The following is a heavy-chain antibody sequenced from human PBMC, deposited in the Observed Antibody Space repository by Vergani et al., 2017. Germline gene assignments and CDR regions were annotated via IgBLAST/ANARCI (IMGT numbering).Heavy chain of an antibody. Sequence: EVQLVQSGAEVKKPGATMKISCNVSGYTFTDHYMHWVKQAPGKGLEWMGLVYPEDGETIYAEKFKGRVTIAADTSTDTAHLELSSLRSEDTAVYYCATPQTVTTGGMEVWGQGTTVIVSS. CDR2: VYPEDGET. CDR1: GYTFTDHY. CDR3: ATPQTVTTGGMEV. J-gene: IGHJ6*02. D-gene: IGHD4-17*01. V-gene: IGHV1-69-2*01.